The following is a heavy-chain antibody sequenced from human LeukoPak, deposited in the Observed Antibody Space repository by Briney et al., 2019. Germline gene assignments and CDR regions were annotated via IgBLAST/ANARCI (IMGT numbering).Heavy chain of an antibody. Sequence: GGSLRLSCAASGFTFSSYGMHWVRQAPGKGLDWVAFTRFDGSNKYYADSVKGRFTISRDNSKNTLYLQMNSLRAEDTAVYYCAKDGAYSYGYAFDIWGQGTMVTVSS. CDR3: AKDGAYSYGYAFDI. CDR1: GFTFSSYG. J-gene: IGHJ3*02. CDR2: TRFDGSNK. V-gene: IGHV3-30*02. D-gene: IGHD5-18*01.